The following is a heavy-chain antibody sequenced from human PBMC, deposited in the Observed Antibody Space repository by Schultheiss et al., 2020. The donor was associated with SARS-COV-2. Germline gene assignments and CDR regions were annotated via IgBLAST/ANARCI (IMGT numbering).Heavy chain of an antibody. CDR1: GGSISPYH. J-gene: IGHJ6*03. CDR3: TVTPIGYYYYYMDV. D-gene: IGHD2-21*02. Sequence: SETLSLTCTVSGGSISPYHWSWIRQPPGKGLEWIGYIYYSGSTNYNPSLKSRVTISMDTSKTQFSLKLSSVTAADTAVYYCTVTPIGYYYYYMDVWGKGTTVTVSS. CDR2: IYYSGST. V-gene: IGHV4-59*03.